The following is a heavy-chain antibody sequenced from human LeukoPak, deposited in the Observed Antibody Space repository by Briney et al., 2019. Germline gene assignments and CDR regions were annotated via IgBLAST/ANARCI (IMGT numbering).Heavy chain of an antibody. Sequence: PGGSLRLSCAVSGFSVISNFMTWVRQAPGKGLQWVSVILDNGITTYADSVKGRFSISRDNSKNTVYLQMNGLSVDDTAVYYCVRDKGVGRTERFDSWGPGTLVTVSS. D-gene: IGHD1-26*01. CDR1: GFSVISNF. CDR2: ILDNGIT. J-gene: IGHJ4*02. CDR3: VRDKGVGRTERFDS. V-gene: IGHV3-53*01.